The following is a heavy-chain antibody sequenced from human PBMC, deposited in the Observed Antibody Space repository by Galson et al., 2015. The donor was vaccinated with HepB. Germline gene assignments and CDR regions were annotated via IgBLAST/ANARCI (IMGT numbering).Heavy chain of an antibody. V-gene: IGHV3-7*03. J-gene: IGHJ4*02. CDR1: GFTFSSYW. D-gene: IGHD3-22*01. Sequence: SLRLSCAASGFTFSSYWMTWVRQAPGKGLEWVANINQDGAKKNYVDSVKGRFTISRDNAKNSLYLEMNSLRAEDTAMYHCARDSTSSDGSAYYDNLDSWGQGSLVTVSS. CDR2: INQDGAKK. CDR3: ARDSTSSDGSAYYDNLDS.